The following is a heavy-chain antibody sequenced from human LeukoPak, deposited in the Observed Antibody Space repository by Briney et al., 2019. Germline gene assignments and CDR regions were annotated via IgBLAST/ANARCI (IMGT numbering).Heavy chain of an antibody. D-gene: IGHD5-18*01. CDR1: GFTFSSYW. CDR2: IKQDGSQK. CDR3: ARGGGYSYGRHDY. Sequence: GGSLRLSCAASGFTFSSYWMSWVRQAPGKGLEWVANIKQDGSQKYYVDSVKGRFTISRDNAKNTLYLQMSSLRAEDTAVYYCARGGGYSYGRHDYWGQGTLVTVSS. V-gene: IGHV3-7*01. J-gene: IGHJ4*02.